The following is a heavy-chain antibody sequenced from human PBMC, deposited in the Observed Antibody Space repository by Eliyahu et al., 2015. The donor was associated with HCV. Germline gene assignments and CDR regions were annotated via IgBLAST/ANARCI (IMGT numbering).Heavy chain of an antibody. Sequence: QVQLVQSGAEVKKPGASVKVSCKASGYTFTDYYMHWVRQAPGQGLEWMGIFNPSGGNATYTQKLQGRVTMTTDTSTSTVHMELSRLRSEDTAVYYCVRANDQDFDYWGQGTPVTVSS. CDR3: VRANDQDFDY. CDR2: FNPSGGNA. CDR1: GYTFTDYY. J-gene: IGHJ4*01. V-gene: IGHV1-46*04. D-gene: IGHD1-1*01.